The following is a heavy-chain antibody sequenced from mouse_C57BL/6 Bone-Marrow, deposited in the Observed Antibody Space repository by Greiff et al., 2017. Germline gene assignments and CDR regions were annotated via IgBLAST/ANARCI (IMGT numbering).Heavy chain of an antibody. J-gene: IGHJ3*01. CDR3: TPVLRSWIAY. V-gene: IGHV6-3*01. D-gene: IGHD1-1*01. Sequence: EVMLVESGGGLVQPGGSMKLSCVASGFTFSNYWMNWVRQSPEKGLEWVAQIRLKSANYATHYAVSVKGRFTISRDDSKSSVYLQMNNLRSEDTGIYYCTPVLRSWIAYWGQGTLVTVSA. CDR1: GFTFSNYW. CDR2: IRLKSANYAT.